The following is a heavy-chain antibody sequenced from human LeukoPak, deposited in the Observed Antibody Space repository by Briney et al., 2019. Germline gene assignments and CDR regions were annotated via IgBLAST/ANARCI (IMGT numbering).Heavy chain of an antibody. CDR1: GGSISGHF. J-gene: IGHJ4*02. CDR3: ARGGASSRYFGY. V-gene: IGHV4-59*11. D-gene: IGHD1-26*01. Sequence: SETLSLTCSVSGGSISGHFWSWIRQPPGKGLEWIGFVSYSGDTNYSPSFNGRVTISLDTSKSQFSLNLNSVTAADTAVYFCARGGASSRYFGYWGQGTLVTVSS. CDR2: VSYSGDT.